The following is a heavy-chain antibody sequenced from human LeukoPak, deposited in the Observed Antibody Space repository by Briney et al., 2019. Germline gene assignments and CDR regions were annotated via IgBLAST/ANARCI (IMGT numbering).Heavy chain of an antibody. V-gene: IGHV3-11*01. CDR2: ISSSGSTI. D-gene: IGHD2-2*01. Sequence: GGSLRLSCAASGFTFSDYYMSWIRQAPGKGLEWVSYISSSGSTIYYADSVKGRFTISRDNAKNSLYLQMNSLRAEDTAMYYCTKDRYCPSTNCPVDYWGQGTLVTVSS. J-gene: IGHJ4*02. CDR1: GFTFSDYY. CDR3: TKDRYCPSTNCPVDY.